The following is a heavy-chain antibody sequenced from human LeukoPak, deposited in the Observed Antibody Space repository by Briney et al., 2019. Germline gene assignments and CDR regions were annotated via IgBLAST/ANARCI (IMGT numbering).Heavy chain of an antibody. J-gene: IGHJ4*02. CDR1: GFTFSSYW. V-gene: IGHV3-7*05. D-gene: IGHD3-16*01. CDR3: ARRVFSAYYFDY. Sequence: GGSLRLSCAASGFTFSSYWMSWVRQAPGKGLEWVANIKHDGSEEYYVDSVKGRFTISRDNDKNSLYLQMNSLRAEDTAVYYCARRVFSAYYFDYWGQGTLVTVSS. CDR2: IKHDGSEE.